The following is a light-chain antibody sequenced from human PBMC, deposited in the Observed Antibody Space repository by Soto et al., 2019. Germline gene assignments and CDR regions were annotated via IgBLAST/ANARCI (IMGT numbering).Light chain of an antibody. J-gene: IGKJ1*01. CDR1: QTISSW. CDR3: QHYSSYSEA. CDR2: KAS. Sequence: DIQMTQSPSTLSGSVGDRVTITCRASQTISSWLAWYQQKPGKAPKLLIYKASTLKSGVPSRFSGSGSGTEFTPTISSLQPDDFATYYCQHYSSYSEAFGQGTKVDI. V-gene: IGKV1-5*03.